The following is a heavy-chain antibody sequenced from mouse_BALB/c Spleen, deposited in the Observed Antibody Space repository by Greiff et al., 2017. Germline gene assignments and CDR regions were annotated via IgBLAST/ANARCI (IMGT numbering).Heavy chain of an antibody. V-gene: IGHV2-9*02. Sequence: VKVVESGPGLVAPSQSLSITCTVSGFSLTSYGVHWVRQPPGKGLEWLGVIWAGGSTNYNSALMSRLSISKDNSKSQVFLKMNSLQTDDTAMYYCARGEYGGGYAMDYWGQGTSVTVSS. J-gene: IGHJ4*01. CDR2: IWAGGST. CDR3: ARGEYGGGYAMDY. CDR1: GFSLTSYG. D-gene: IGHD1-2*01.